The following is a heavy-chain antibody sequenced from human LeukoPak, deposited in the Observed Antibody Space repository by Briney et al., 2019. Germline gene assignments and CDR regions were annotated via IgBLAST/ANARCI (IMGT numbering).Heavy chain of an antibody. J-gene: IGHJ5*02. Sequence: SETLSLTCTVSGYSITSGYYWGWIRQPPGKGLEWIGSIYHSGSTYYNPSLKSRVTISVDTSKNQFSLKLSSVTAADTAVYYCARAPLGYCSGGSCYFGWFDPWGQGTLVTVSS. CDR3: ARAPLGYCSGGSCYFGWFDP. V-gene: IGHV4-38-2*02. CDR2: IYHSGST. D-gene: IGHD2-15*01. CDR1: GYSITSGYY.